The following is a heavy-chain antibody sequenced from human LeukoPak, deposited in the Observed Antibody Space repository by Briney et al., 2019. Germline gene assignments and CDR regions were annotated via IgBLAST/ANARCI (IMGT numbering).Heavy chain of an antibody. D-gene: IGHD6-19*01. Sequence: PGGSLRLSCAASGFTFSSYAMSWVRQAPGKGLEWVSAISGSGGSTYYADSVKGRFTISRDNSKNTVYLQMNSLRAEDTAVYYCAKVGWGQYYFDYWGQGTLVTVSS. CDR3: AKVGWGQYYFDY. CDR2: ISGSGGST. CDR1: GFTFSSYA. V-gene: IGHV3-23*01. J-gene: IGHJ4*02.